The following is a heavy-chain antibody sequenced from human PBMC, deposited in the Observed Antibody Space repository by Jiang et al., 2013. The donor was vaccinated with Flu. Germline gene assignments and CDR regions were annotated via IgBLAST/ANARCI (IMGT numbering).Heavy chain of an antibody. D-gene: IGHD7-27*01. CDR3: ARDSQLTGAPPGAFDI. CDR1: GGSISSGGYY. V-gene: IGHV4-31*03. J-gene: IGHJ3*02. CDR2: IYYSGST. Sequence: GSGLVKPSQTLSLTCTVSGGSISSGGYYWSWIRQHPGKGLEWIGYIYYSGSTYYNPSLKSRVTISVDTSKNQFSLKLSSVTAADTAVYYCARDSQLTGAPPGAFDIWGQGTMVTVSS.